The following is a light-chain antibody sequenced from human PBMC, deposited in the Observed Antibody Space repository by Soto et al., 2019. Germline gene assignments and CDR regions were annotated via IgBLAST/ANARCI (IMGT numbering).Light chain of an antibody. CDR2: KNN. CDR1: TCNIGTNY. J-gene: IGLJ3*02. V-gene: IGLV1-47*01. CDR3: ATWDDSLSGVV. Sequence: QSVLTQPPSASATPGQSVTISCSGSTCNIGTNYVYWYQQLPGMAPKLLIYKNNHRPSGVPDRFSASKSGTSASLAIGGLRSEDEADYHCATWDDSLSGVVFGGGTKLTVL.